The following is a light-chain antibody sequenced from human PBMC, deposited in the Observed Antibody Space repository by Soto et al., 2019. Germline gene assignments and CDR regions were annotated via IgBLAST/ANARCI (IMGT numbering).Light chain of an antibody. V-gene: IGLV2-14*01. Sequence: QSVLTQPASVSGSPGQSITISCTGTSSDVGGYNYVSWYQQHPGKAPKLMIYEVSNRPSGVSNRFSGSTSGNTASLTISGLQAEDEADYYCSSYTSSRGYVFGTGTKLTVL. CDR1: SSDVGGYNY. CDR2: EVS. J-gene: IGLJ1*01. CDR3: SSYTSSRGYV.